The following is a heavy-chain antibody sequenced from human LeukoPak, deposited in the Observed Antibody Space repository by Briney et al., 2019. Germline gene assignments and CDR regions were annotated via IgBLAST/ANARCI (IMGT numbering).Heavy chain of an antibody. D-gene: IGHD6-13*01. V-gene: IGHV1-24*01. J-gene: IGHJ4*02. CDR2: FDPEDGET. Sequence: ASVKVSCKVSGYTLTELSMHWVRQAPGKGVEWMGGFDPEDGETIYAQKFQGRVTMTRDTSTSTVYMELSSLRSEDTAVYYCARVAAAGTPDYWGQGTLVTVSS. CDR1: GYTLTELS. CDR3: ARVAAAGTPDY.